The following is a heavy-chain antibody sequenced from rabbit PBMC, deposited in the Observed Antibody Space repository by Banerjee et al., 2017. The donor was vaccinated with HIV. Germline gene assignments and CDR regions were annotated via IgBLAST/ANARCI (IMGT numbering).Heavy chain of an antibody. V-gene: IGHV1S40*01. D-gene: IGHD6-1*01. CDR1: GFSFSRSYY. Sequence: QSLEESGGDLVKPGASLTLTCTASGFSFSRSYYMCWVRQAPGKGLEWIACIYAGSSDRTWYASWAKGRFTISKTSSTTVTLQMTSLTAADTATYFCARTTGYAGFYFDLWGPGTLVTVS. J-gene: IGHJ4*01. CDR3: ARTTGYAGFYFDL. CDR2: IYAGSSDRT.